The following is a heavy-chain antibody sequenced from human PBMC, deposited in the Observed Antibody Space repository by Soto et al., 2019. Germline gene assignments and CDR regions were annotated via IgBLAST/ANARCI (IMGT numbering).Heavy chain of an antibody. Sequence: SETLSLTCTVSGGSISSGGYYWSRIRQHPGKGLEWIGYIYYSGSTYYNPSLKSRVTISVDTSKNQFSLKLSSVTAADTAVYYCARGYNWNYVLGNWFDPWGQGTLVTVSS. CDR3: ARGYNWNYVLGNWFDP. D-gene: IGHD1-7*01. V-gene: IGHV4-31*03. CDR1: GGSISSGGYY. J-gene: IGHJ5*02. CDR2: IYYSGST.